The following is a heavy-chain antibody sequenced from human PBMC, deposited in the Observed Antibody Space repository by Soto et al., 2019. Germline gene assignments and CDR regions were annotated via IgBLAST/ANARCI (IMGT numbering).Heavy chain of an antibody. V-gene: IGHV1-69*12. CDR1: GGTFSNHA. CDR3: AREVAADGTFREDVFDI. CDR2: IIPIFSTT. J-gene: IGHJ3*02. D-gene: IGHD6-13*01. Sequence: QVHLVQSGAAVKKPGSSVKVSCKAPGGTFSNHAINWVRQAPGQGLEWMGRIIPIFSTTNYAQKFQGRVTMTADESTITAYLELSSLKQDDTAVYYCAREVAADGTFREDVFDIWGQGTLVTASS.